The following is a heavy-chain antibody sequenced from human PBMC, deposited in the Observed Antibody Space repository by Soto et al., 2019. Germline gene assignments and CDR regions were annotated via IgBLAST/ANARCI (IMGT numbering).Heavy chain of an antibody. V-gene: IGHV3-23*01. Sequence: PVGALGLSCAASGFAFSSYAMSWVRQAPGKWLEWVSAISVSGGSTYYADSVKGRFTISRDNSKNTLYLQMNSLRAEDTAVYYCAKDRPYYYDSSGYLFDYWGQGTLVTVSS. CDR2: ISVSGGST. CDR3: AKDRPYYYDSSGYLFDY. CDR1: GFAFSSYA. J-gene: IGHJ4*02. D-gene: IGHD3-22*01.